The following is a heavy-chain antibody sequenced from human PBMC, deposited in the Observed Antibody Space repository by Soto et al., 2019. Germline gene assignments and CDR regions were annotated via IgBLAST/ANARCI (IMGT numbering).Heavy chain of an antibody. V-gene: IGHV1-3*01. CDR1: GYTFTSYA. Sequence: GASLKVSWKACGYTFTSYAMHWVRQAPGQRLEWMGWINAGNGNTKYSQKFQGRVTITRDTSASTAYMELSSLRSEDTAVYYCARYYDFWSGLYGMDVWGQGTAVTVSS. D-gene: IGHD3-3*01. CDR2: INAGNGNT. J-gene: IGHJ6*02. CDR3: ARYYDFWSGLYGMDV.